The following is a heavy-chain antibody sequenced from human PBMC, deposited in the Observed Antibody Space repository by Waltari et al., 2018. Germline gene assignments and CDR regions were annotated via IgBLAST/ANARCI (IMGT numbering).Heavy chain of an antibody. V-gene: IGHV1-69-2*01. CDR3: VTALGDRSSASRPFDV. CDR1: GYRFTDYY. J-gene: IGHJ3*01. Sequence: EVQLLQSGTELKKPGSTVKISCQVSGYRFTDYYIHWVQQAPGKGPQWMGRVDPEDGETIYAERVQGRVTITADTSTETAFMELSSLTSDDTAVYYCVTALGDRSSASRPFDVWGLGTLITVSS. CDR2: VDPEDGET. D-gene: IGHD3-10*01.